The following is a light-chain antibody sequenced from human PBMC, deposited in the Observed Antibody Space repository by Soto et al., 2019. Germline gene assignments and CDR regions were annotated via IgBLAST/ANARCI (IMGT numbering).Light chain of an antibody. CDR3: QQYKSYST. J-gene: IGKJ1*01. CDR1: QGIRND. V-gene: IGKV1-17*01. Sequence: IQMTQSPSSLSASVGDRVIITCRASQGIRNDLGWYQQKPGKAPKLLIYGAFSLRSGVPSRFSGSGSGTAFTLTISSLQPDDFATYYCQQYKSYSTFGQGTKVDIK. CDR2: GAF.